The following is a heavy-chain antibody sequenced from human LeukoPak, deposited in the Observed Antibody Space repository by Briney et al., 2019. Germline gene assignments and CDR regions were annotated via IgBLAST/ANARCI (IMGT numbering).Heavy chain of an antibody. V-gene: IGHV4-39*01. J-gene: IGHJ5*02. CDR3: ARHGGYDRSGYWFDP. CDR1: GGSISSSGYY. CDR2: IYYSGST. Sequence: SETLSLTCTASGGSISSSGYYWGWIRQPPGKGLEWIGSIYYSGSTYYNPSLKSRVTISVDTSKNQFSLKLSSVIAADTAVYYCARHGGYDRSGYWFDPWGQGTLVTVSS. D-gene: IGHD3-22*01.